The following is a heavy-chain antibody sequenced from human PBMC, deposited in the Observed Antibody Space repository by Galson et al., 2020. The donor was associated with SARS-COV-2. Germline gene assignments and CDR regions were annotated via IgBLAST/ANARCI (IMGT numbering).Heavy chain of an antibody. CDR3: ARSGRHCSGGICYGAEYFQH. Sequence: GESLKISCAASGFTFSDYSMRWIRQAPGKGLAWDSYISSSSSSTNYADSVKGQFTISRDNAKNSQYLQMTSLRAEDTAVYYCARSGRHCSGGICYGAEYFQHWGQGTLVTVSS. CDR2: ISSSSSST. J-gene: IGHJ1*01. V-gene: IGHV3-11*06. CDR1: GFTFSDYS. D-gene: IGHD2-15*01.